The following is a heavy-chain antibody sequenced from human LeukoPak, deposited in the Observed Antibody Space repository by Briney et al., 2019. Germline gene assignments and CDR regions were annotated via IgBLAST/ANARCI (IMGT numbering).Heavy chain of an antibody. CDR2: IIPILGIA. Sequence: SVKVSCKASGGTFSSYAISWVRQAPGQGLEWMGRIIPILGIANYAQKFQGRVTITTDESTSTAYMELSSLRSEDTAVYYCARDARADIVVVPAASGWNYMDVWGKGTTVTVSS. V-gene: IGHV1-69*04. CDR1: GGTFSSYA. J-gene: IGHJ6*03. D-gene: IGHD2-2*01. CDR3: ARDARADIVVVPAASGWNYMDV.